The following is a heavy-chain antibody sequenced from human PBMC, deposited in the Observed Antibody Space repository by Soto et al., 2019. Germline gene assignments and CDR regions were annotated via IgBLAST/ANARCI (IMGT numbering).Heavy chain of an antibody. Sequence: GGSLRLSCAASGFTFSSYAMSWVRQAPGKGLEWVSAISGNGSSTYYADSVKGRFTISRDNAKNTLYLQMNSLRAEDTAVYYCARAPYYYYGMDVWGQGTTVTVSS. CDR2: ISGNGSST. CDR1: GFTFSSYA. V-gene: IGHV3-23*01. CDR3: ARAPYYYYGMDV. J-gene: IGHJ6*02.